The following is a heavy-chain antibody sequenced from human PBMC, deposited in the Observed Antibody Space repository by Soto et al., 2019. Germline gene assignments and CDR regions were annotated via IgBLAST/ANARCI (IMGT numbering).Heavy chain of an antibody. CDR1: GGSISSGDYY. CDR3: ASRHSSPYFDY. V-gene: IGHV4-30-4*01. CDR2: IYYSGST. Sequence: QVQLQESGPGLVKPSQTLSLTCTVSGGSISSGDYYWSWIRQPPGKGLEWIGSIYYSGSTYYNPSLKSRVTIAVDTSKNQCSLKLNSVTAADTAVYYCASRHSSPYFDYWGQGTLVTVSS. J-gene: IGHJ4*02. D-gene: IGHD6-13*01.